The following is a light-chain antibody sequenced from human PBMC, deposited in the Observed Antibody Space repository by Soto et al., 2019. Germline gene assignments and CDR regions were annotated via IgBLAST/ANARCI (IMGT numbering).Light chain of an antibody. Sequence: EIVMPQSPATLSVSPGERATLSCRASQSVSSNLAWYQQKPAQAPRLLIYGASTRATGIPARFSGSGSGTEFTLTISSLQSEDVAVYYCQQYNNWPRTFGQGTKVEIK. CDR3: QQYNNWPRT. J-gene: IGKJ1*01. V-gene: IGKV3-15*01. CDR1: QSVSSN. CDR2: GAS.